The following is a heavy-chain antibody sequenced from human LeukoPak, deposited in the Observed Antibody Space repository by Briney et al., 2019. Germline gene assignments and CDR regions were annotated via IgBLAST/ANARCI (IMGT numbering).Heavy chain of an antibody. CDR2: IRTDGGEK. Sequence: GGSLRLSCAASGFTFRNYGMHWVRQAPGKGLEWEASIRTDGGEKYHADSVQGRFSISRDNSKNTLYLQMDSLRAEDTALYYCARIGYSTSWANFDYWGQGTLVTVSS. CDR1: GFTFRNYG. CDR3: ARIGYSTSWANFDY. V-gene: IGHV3-30*02. J-gene: IGHJ4*02. D-gene: IGHD6-13*01.